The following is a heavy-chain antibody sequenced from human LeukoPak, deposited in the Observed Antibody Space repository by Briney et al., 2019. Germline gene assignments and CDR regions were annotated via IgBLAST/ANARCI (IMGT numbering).Heavy chain of an antibody. CDR2: ISTSVSTI. J-gene: IGHJ3*02. CDR1: GFAFSSYE. V-gene: IGHV3-48*03. D-gene: IGHD4-17*01. Sequence: PGGSLRLSCAASGFAFSSYEMNWVRQAPGKGLEWVSYISTSVSTIYYGDSVKSRFTISRDNAKNSLFLQMNILRAEDTAVYYCARGSDYGVGAFDIWGQGTMVTVSS. CDR3: ARGSDYGVGAFDI.